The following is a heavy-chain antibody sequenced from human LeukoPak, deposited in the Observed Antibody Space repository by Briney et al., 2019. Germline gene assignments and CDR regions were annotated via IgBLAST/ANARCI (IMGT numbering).Heavy chain of an antibody. D-gene: IGHD2-21*01. V-gene: IGHV4-34*01. CDR1: GGSFSGYY. CDR3: ARGGARLRRMGSKPFDY. J-gene: IGHJ4*02. CDR2: INHSGST. Sequence: PSETLSLTCAVYGGSFSGYYWSCIRQPPGKGLEWIGEINHSGSTNYNPSLKSRVTISVDTSKNQFSLKLSSVTAADTAVYYCARGGARLRRMGSKPFDYWGQGTLVTVSS.